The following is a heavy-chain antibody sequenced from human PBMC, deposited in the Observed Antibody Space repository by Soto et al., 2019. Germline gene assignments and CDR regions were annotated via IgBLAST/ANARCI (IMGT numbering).Heavy chain of an antibody. J-gene: IGHJ4*02. V-gene: IGHV1-69*02. CDR1: GDTFNFYS. D-gene: IGHD3-10*01. CDR3: ASSYGSGYRAFDY. CDR2: VNPIVSMS. Sequence: QVQLVQSGAEVKRPGSSVKGSFKASGDTFNFYSINWVRQAPGRVREWMGRVNPIVSMSNYAQKYQGRVTMTADKSTSTAYIELSSLRSEDTALYYWASSYGSGYRAFDYWVQGALVTVSS.